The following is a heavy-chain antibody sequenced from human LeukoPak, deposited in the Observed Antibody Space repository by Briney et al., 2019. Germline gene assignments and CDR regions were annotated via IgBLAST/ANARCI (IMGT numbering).Heavy chain of an antibody. CDR2: FDPEEAKM. CDR1: GNSLSELS. J-gene: IGHJ4*02. Sequence: GASVTVSCKVSGNSLSELSIQWVRQAPGKGLGCMGGFDPEEAKMVYAQNFQGRVTMTEDTSTQPAYMELSGLTSDDTAAYYCTTRRGDFWSGFVNWGQGTLVTVSS. D-gene: IGHD3-3*01. V-gene: IGHV1-24*01. CDR3: TTRRGDFWSGFVN.